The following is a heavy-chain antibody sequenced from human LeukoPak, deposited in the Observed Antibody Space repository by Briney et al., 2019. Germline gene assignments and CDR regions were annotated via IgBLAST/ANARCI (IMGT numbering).Heavy chain of an antibody. V-gene: IGHV1-2*02. J-gene: IGHJ4*02. Sequence: ASVKVSCKASGYTFTGYYMHWVRQAPGQGLEWMGWINPNSGGTNYAQKFQGRVTMTRDTSISTAYMELSRLRSDDTAVYYCAREQSQLGRTFDYWGQGALVTVSS. CDR2: INPNSGGT. CDR3: AREQSQLGRTFDY. D-gene: IGHD3-10*01. CDR1: GYTFTGYY.